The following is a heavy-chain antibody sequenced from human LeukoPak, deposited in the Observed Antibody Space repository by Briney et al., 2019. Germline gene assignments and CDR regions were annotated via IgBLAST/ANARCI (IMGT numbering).Heavy chain of an antibody. CDR3: ARDHGAGANAGFDS. CDR1: GFTLRSFA. V-gene: IGHV3-30-3*01. Sequence: PGRSLRLSCGASGFTLRSFAMHWVPQPPGKGLEGVAVISYDGSNENHADSVKGRFTISRDNSKNTLSLQMNSLRAEDTAVYYCARDHGAGANAGFDSWGQGTLVTVSS. CDR2: ISYDGSNE. D-gene: IGHD2-8*01. J-gene: IGHJ5*01.